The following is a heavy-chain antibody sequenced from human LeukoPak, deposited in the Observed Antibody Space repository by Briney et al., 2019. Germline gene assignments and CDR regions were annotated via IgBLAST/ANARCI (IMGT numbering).Heavy chain of an antibody. CDR3: ARGSGMATILN. Sequence: SETLSLTCAVYGGSFSGYYWSWIRQPPGKGLEWIGEINHSGGTNYNPSLKSRVTISVDTSKNQFSLKLSSVTAADTAVYYCARGSGMATILNWGQGTLVTVSS. CDR2: INHSGGT. D-gene: IGHD5-24*01. V-gene: IGHV4-34*01. CDR1: GGSFSGYY. J-gene: IGHJ4*02.